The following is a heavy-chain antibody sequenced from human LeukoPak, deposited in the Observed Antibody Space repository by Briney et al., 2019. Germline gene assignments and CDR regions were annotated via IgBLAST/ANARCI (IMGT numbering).Heavy chain of an antibody. CDR1: GYTFTSYG. CDR2: ISAYNGNT. J-gene: IGHJ5*02. V-gene: IGHV1-18*01. Sequence: ASVKVSCKASGYTFTSYGISWVRQALGQGLEWMGWISAYNGNTNYAQKLQGRVTMTTDTSTSTAYMELRSLRSDDTAVYYCARRKATVTPYNWFDPWGQGTLVTVSS. CDR3: ARRKATVTPYNWFDP. D-gene: IGHD4-11*01.